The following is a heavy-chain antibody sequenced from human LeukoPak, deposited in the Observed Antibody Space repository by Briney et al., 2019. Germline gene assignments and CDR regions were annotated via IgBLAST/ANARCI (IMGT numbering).Heavy chain of an antibody. J-gene: IGHJ4*02. CDR1: GFTFSDYY. Sequence: GGSLRLSCAASGFTFSDYYMSWIRQAPGKGLECVSYISVSSTYINYADSVKGRFTISRDSAKNSLSLQMNSLRAEDTAVYYCASVGSRGYWGQGTLVTVSS. CDR2: ISVSSTYI. D-gene: IGHD3-22*01. V-gene: IGHV3-11*03. CDR3: ASVGSRGY.